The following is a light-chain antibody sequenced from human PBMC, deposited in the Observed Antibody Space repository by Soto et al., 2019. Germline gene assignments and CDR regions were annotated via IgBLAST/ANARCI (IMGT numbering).Light chain of an antibody. CDR2: DAS. CDR3: QQYNNWPPMA. Sequence: EIVMSQSPATLSVSPGERATLSCRASQSVRSNLAWYQQKPGQAPRLLIYDASTRTTGIPARFSGSGSGTEFTLTISSLQSEDFAVYYCQQYNNWPPMAFGQGTKVEIK. J-gene: IGKJ1*01. V-gene: IGKV3-15*01. CDR1: QSVRSN.